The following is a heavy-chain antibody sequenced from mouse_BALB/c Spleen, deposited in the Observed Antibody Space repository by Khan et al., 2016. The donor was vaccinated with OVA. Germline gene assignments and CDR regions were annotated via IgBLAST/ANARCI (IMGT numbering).Heavy chain of an antibody. CDR1: GYIFIDYV. D-gene: IGHD2-14*01. V-gene: IGHV1-77*01. CDR2: IYPGSGST. J-gene: IGHJ3*01. CDR3: GRGYDRTSFAY. Sequence: QVQLQQSGPELMKPGASVKMSCKASGYIFIDYVISWVKQRIGQGLEWIGEIYPGSGSTYYTERFKGKATPTADKSSNKAYMQLSSLTSEDSALHFSGRGYDRTSFAYWGQGTPVTVSA.